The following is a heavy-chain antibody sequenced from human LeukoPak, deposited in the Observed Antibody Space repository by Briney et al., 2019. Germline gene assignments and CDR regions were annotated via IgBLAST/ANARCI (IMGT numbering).Heavy chain of an antibody. J-gene: IGHJ4*02. CDR3: ARDVRYCSGGSCSS. Sequence: GGSLRLSCAASGFTVSSNYMSWVRQAPGKGLEWVSVIHNSGGTYYADSVKGRFTISRDNSKNTLYLQMNSLRAEDTAVYYCARDVRYCSGGSCSSWGPGTLVTVSS. CDR2: IHNSGGT. CDR1: GFTVSSNY. D-gene: IGHD2-15*01. V-gene: IGHV3-53*01.